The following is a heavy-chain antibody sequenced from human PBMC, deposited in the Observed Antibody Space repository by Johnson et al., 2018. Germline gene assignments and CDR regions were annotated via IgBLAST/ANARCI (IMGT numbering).Heavy chain of an antibody. V-gene: IGHV3-11*01. D-gene: IGHD3-10*01. CDR1: GFTFSDYY. CDR3: ARDHGDYYYGMDV. CDR2: ISSSGITI. J-gene: IGHJ6*02. Sequence: VQLVQSGGGLVKPGGSLRLSCAASGFTFSDYYMSWIRQAPGKGLEWVSYISSSGITIYYADSVKGRFTISRDNAKNSLYLQRNSRRAEDTAGYYGARDHGDYYYGMDVWGQGTTVTVSS.